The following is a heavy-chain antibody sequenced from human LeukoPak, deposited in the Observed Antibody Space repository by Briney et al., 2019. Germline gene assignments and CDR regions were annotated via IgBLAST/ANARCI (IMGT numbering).Heavy chain of an antibody. CDR3: AKDKVHVWGTLDY. V-gene: IGHV3-30*02. J-gene: IGHJ4*02. CDR1: GFTFSDYG. Sequence: GGSLRLSCAASGFTFSDYGMHWARQAPGKGLEWVTFIRDDGSNKYYADSVKGRFTISRENSKNTLYLQMNSLRAEDTAMYYCAKDKVHVWGTLDYWGQGTLVTVSS. D-gene: IGHD3-16*01. CDR2: IRDDGSNK.